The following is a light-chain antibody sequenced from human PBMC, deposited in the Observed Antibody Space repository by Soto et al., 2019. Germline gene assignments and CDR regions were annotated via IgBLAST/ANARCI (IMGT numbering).Light chain of an antibody. V-gene: IGKV3D-20*01. CDR1: QSVSSNY. CDR3: QQYGSSRT. J-gene: IGKJ1*01. CDR2: DAS. Sequence: EIVLTQSPATLSLSPGERATLSCGASQSVSSNYFAWYQQKPGLAPRLLIYDASNRATGIPDRFSGSGSGTDFTLTISRLEPEDSAVYYCQQYGSSRTFGQGTKVEI.